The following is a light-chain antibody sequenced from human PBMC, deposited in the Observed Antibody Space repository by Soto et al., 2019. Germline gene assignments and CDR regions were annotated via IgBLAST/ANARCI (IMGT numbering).Light chain of an antibody. CDR1: SSNIGASFD. V-gene: IGLV1-40*01. J-gene: IGLJ1*01. CDR3: QSYASGVTGSV. CDR2: SNT. Sequence: QSVLRQPPAVSLAPGQTVTISGSGSSSNIGASFDVHLYQQVPGTAPKRVLYSNTARPSGVPDRFSGSRSGSSGSLAITGLQPEDEADYYCQSYASGVTGSVFGTGTKVTVL.